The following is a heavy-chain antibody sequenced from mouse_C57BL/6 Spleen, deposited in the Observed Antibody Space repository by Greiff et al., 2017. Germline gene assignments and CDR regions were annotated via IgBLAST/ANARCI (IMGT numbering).Heavy chain of an antibody. CDR2: IDPETGGT. D-gene: IGHD1-2*01. V-gene: IGHV1-15*01. CDR1: GYTFTDYE. Sequence: VQLVESGAELVRPGASVTLSCKASGYTFTDYEMHWVKQTPVHGLEWIGAIDPETGGTAYNQKFKGKAILTADKSSSTAYMELRSLTSEDSAVYYCTRPHSGGYFDVWGTGTTVTVSS. J-gene: IGHJ1*03. CDR3: TRPHSGGYFDV.